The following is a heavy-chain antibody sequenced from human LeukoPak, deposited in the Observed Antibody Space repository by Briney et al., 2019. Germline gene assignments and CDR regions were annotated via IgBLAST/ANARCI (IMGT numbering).Heavy chain of an antibody. D-gene: IGHD3-22*01. V-gene: IGHV3-48*03. Sequence: GGSLRLPCAASGFTFSSYEMNWVRQAPGKGLEWVSYISSSGSTIYYADSVKGRFTISRDNAKNSLYLQMNSLRAEDTAVYYCAREHTDYYDSTGYSDYWGQGTLVTVSS. CDR3: AREHTDYYDSTGYSDY. J-gene: IGHJ4*02. CDR2: ISSSGSTI. CDR1: GFTFSSYE.